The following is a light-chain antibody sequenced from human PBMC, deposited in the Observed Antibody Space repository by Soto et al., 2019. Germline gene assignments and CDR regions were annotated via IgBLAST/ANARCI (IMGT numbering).Light chain of an antibody. J-gene: IGLJ1*01. Sequence: QSALTQPASVSGSPGQSITISCTGTSSDVGGYKYVSWYQQHPGKAPKVMIYDVSNRPSGVSDRFSGSKSGNTASLTISGLQAEDEADYYCFSFRNNNPPRVFGTGT. CDR3: FSFRNNNPPRV. CDR2: DVS. V-gene: IGLV2-14*03. CDR1: SSDVGGYKY.